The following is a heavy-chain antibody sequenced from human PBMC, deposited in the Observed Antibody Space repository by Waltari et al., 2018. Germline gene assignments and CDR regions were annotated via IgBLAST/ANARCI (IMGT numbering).Heavy chain of an antibody. CDR2: IYYSGST. D-gene: IGHD6-19*01. J-gene: IGHJ4*02. CDR3: ARDNTAVAGTGY. Sequence: QLQLQESGPGLVKPSETLSLTCTVSGGSISSSSHYWGWIRQPPGKGLEWIGSIYYSGSTYYNPSLKSRVTISVDTSKNQFSLKLSSVTAADTAVYYCARDNTAVAGTGYWGQGTLVTVSS. V-gene: IGHV4-39*07. CDR1: GGSISSSSHY.